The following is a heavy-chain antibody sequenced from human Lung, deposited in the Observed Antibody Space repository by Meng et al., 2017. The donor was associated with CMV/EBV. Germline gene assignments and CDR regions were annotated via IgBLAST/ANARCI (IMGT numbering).Heavy chain of an antibody. Sequence: SXAASGFTFSSYGVHWVRQAPGEGLEWVAFISYGGGKEYYADSVKGRFTISRDNSKNMLFLQMDSLRPDDTAVYYCARELYYDILTGPRAFDVWXQGTMVTVSS. D-gene: IGHD3-9*01. CDR1: GFTFSSYG. V-gene: IGHV3-30-3*01. J-gene: IGHJ3*01. CDR3: ARELYYDILTGPRAFDV. CDR2: ISYGGGKE.